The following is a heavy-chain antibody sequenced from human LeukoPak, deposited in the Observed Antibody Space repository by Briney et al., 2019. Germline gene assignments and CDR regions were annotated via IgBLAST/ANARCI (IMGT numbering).Heavy chain of an antibody. D-gene: IGHD6-25*01. CDR2: IYYSGST. CDR1: GGSISSSSYY. J-gene: IGHJ4*02. Sequence: PSETLSLTCTVSGGSISSSSYYWGWIRQPPGKGLEWIGSIYYSGSTYYNQSLKSRVTISVDTSKNQFSLKLSSVTAADTAVYYCARHPLAGATAPNYFDYWGQGTLVTVSS. V-gene: IGHV4-39*01. CDR3: ARHPLAGATAPNYFDY.